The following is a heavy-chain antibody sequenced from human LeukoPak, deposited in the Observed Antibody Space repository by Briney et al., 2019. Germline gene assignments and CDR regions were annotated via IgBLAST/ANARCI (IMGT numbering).Heavy chain of an antibody. CDR3: VTPGPTVIGGFEY. D-gene: IGHD4-17*01. J-gene: IGHJ4*02. V-gene: IGHV3-33*01. Sequence: GRSLRLSCAASGFKFWNNGMHWVRQAPGKGLEWVAAIWYDGSHEFYADSVKGRFTISRDNSKNTLYFQMNSLRVEDTAVYYCVTPGPTVIGGFEYWGQGTLVTVSS. CDR2: IWYDGSHE. CDR1: GFKFWNNG.